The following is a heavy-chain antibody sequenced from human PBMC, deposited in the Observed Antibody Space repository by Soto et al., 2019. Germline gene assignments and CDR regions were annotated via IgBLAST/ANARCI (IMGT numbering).Heavy chain of an antibody. CDR2: TYYRSKWYH. CDR3: SRTNGYFDY. V-gene: IGHV6-1*01. CDR1: GDSVSSNSAA. J-gene: IGHJ4*02. D-gene: IGHD4-17*01. Sequence: SQTLSLTCAISGDSVSSNSAAWNWIRQSPSRGLEWLGRTYYRSKWYHEYAVSVKGRITINPDTSKNQFSLQLNSVTPEDAAVYYCSRTNGYFDYCGEEVLVTVYS.